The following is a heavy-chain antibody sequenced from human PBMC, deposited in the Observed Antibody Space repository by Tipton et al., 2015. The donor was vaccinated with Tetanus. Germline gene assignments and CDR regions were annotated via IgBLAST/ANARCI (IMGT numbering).Heavy chain of an antibody. D-gene: IGHD1-26*01. V-gene: IGHV3-30*16. CDR3: ARVKGRTGSYRDALDM. J-gene: IGHJ3*02. Sequence: LSLTCTVSGGSVRGGSYSWNWIRQPPGKGLDWVAVISFDGADNSYADSVKGRLTVSRDNSKNTAYLQLNSLTPDDSGFYYCARVKGRTGSYRDALDMWGRGTRVTVSS. CDR2: ISFDGADN. CDR1: GGSVRGGSYS.